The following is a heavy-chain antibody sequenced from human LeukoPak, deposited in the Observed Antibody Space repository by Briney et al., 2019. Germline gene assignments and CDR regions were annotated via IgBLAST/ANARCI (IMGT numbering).Heavy chain of an antibody. J-gene: IGHJ4*02. CDR1: GGTFSSYA. Sequence: ASVKVSCKASGGTFSSYAISWVRQAPGQGLEWMGRIIPILGIANYAQKFQGRVTITADKSTSTAYMELSSLRSEDTAVYYCARDQAAIMITFGGVIVYWGQGTLVTVSS. V-gene: IGHV1-69*04. D-gene: IGHD3-16*02. CDR3: ARDQAAIMITFGGVIVY. CDR2: IIPILGIA.